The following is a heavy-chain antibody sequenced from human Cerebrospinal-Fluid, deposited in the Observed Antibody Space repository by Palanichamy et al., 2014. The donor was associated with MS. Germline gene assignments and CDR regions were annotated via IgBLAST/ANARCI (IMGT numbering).Heavy chain of an antibody. Sequence: QVQLVQSGAEVKKPGASVKVSCKASGYIFSDYAIHWVRQAPGQNFEWMGWINTGNGKTQYSQKFQGRVTIIRDTSANTAYSDVGSLRSEDTAVYYCARDRSHLQIPDAFDIWGQGTMVTVSA. CDR3: ARDRSHLQIPDAFDI. CDR2: INTGNGKT. CDR1: GYIFSDYA. V-gene: IGHV1-3*04. J-gene: IGHJ3*02.